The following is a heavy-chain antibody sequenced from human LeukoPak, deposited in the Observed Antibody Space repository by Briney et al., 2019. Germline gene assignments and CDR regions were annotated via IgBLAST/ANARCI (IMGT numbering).Heavy chain of an antibody. D-gene: IGHD1-20*01. Sequence: ASVKVSCKASGYTFTDYYMHWVRQAPGHGLEWMGWIYPDSGGTNYAQKFRGRVTMTRDTSISTAYMGLSRLTSDDTAVYYCARVKLGITGTAFDYWGQGTLVTVSS. CDR3: ARVKLGITGTAFDY. J-gene: IGHJ4*02. CDR1: GYTFTDYY. CDR2: IYPDSGGT. V-gene: IGHV1-2*02.